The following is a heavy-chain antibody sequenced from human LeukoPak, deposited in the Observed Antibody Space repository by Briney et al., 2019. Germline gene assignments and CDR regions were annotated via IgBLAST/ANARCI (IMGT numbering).Heavy chain of an antibody. CDR3: ARGPLYTWNHRGAFDI. J-gene: IGHJ3*02. CDR2: INPNSGGT. Sequence: ASVKVSCKASGYTFTGYYMHWVRQAPGQGLEWMGWINPNSGGTNYAQKFQGRVTMTRDTSISTAYMELSRLRSDDTAVYYCARGPLYTWNHRGAFDIWGQGPMVTVSS. D-gene: IGHD1-14*01. V-gene: IGHV1-2*02. CDR1: GYTFTGYY.